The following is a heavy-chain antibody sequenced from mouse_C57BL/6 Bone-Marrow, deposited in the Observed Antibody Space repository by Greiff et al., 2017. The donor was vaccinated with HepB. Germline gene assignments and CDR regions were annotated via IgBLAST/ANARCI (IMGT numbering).Heavy chain of an antibody. CDR2: ISYDGSN. CDR3: ARSRYYSAMDY. Sequence: EVQLLESGPGLVKPSQSLSLTCSVTGYSITSGYYWNWIRQFPGNKLEWMGYISYDGSNNYNPSLKNRISITRDTSKNQFFLKLNSVTTEDTATYYCARSRYYSAMDYWGQGTSVTVSS. CDR1: GYSITSGYY. V-gene: IGHV3-6*01. J-gene: IGHJ4*01.